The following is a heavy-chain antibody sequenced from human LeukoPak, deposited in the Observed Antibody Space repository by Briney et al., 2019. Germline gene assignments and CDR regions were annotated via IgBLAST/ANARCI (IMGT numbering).Heavy chain of an antibody. D-gene: IGHD3-10*01. V-gene: IGHV3-30*18. Sequence: GGSLRLSCAASGFTFSSYGTHWVRQAPGKGLEWVAVISYDGSNKYYADSVKGRFTISRDNSKNTLYLQMNSLRAEDTAVYYCAKDLSPGGSGSYYTYFDYWGQGTLVTVSS. J-gene: IGHJ4*02. CDR3: AKDLSPGGSGSYYTYFDY. CDR1: GFTFSSYG. CDR2: ISYDGSNK.